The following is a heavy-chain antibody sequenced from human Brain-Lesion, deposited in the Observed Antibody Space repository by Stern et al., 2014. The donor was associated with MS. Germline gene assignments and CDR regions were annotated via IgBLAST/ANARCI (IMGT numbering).Heavy chain of an antibody. CDR3: ATYYYDSTGYNDF. D-gene: IGHD3-22*01. Sequence: VQLVESGAEVKKPGASVKVSCKASGYTFTGYYMHWVRQAPGPGLEWMAWINPKSGGTNYAQKFQGWVTMTRDTSINTAYMELSRLRSDDTAVYYCATYYYDSTGYNDFWGQGTLVTVSS. CDR1: GYTFTGYY. CDR2: INPKSGGT. V-gene: IGHV1-2*04. J-gene: IGHJ4*02.